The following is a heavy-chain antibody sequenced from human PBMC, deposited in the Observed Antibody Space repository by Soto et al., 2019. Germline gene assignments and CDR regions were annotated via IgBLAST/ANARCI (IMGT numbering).Heavy chain of an antibody. V-gene: IGHV1-69*01. CDR1: GGTFSSYA. CDR2: IIPIFGTA. D-gene: IGHD4-17*01. Sequence: QVQLVQSGAEVKKPGSSVKVSCKASGGTFSSYAISWVRQAPGQGLEWMGGIIPIFGTANYAQKFQGRVKINADESTRTAYMERSSLRSEDTAVYYCARGATTVTYLNWFEPWGQGTLVTVYS. CDR3: ARGATTVTYLNWFEP. J-gene: IGHJ5*02.